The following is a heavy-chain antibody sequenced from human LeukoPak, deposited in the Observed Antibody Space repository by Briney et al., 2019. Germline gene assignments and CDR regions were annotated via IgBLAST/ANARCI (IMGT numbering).Heavy chain of an antibody. CDR1: GGSISSGGYY. V-gene: IGHV4-31*03. D-gene: IGHD3-10*01. CDR2: IYYSGST. Sequence: SETLSLTCTVSGGSISSGGYYWSWIRQHPGKGLEWIGYIYYSGSTYYNPSLKSRVTISVDTSKNQFSLKLSSVTAADTAVYYCASIRSGSYYQAYFDYWGQGTLVTVSS. CDR3: ASIRSGSYYQAYFDY. J-gene: IGHJ4*02.